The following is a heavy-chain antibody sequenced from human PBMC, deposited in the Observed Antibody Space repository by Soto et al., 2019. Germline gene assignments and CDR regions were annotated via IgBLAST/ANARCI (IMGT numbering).Heavy chain of an antibody. J-gene: IGHJ4*02. D-gene: IGHD2-2*01. CDR3: AREGCREMPLDY. CDR1: ADTFNTYT. CDR2: VTPILGII. V-gene: IGHV1-69*08. Sequence: QVQLVQSGAEVKKPGSSVKVPCKASADTFNTYTITWVRQAPGQGLEWMGRVTPILGIIEYAQKFQGRVTIIADKCPNTAYMELSSLRSDDTAVYYCAREGCREMPLDYWGQGTLVTVSS.